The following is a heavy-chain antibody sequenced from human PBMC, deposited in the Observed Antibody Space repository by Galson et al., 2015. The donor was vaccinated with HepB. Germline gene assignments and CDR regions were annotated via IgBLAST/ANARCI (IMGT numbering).Heavy chain of an antibody. CDR3: AKDRATGSGHRDYGTFNY. V-gene: IGHV3-23*01. CDR1: GFTFSTYA. J-gene: IGHJ4*02. Sequence: SLRLSCAASGFTFSTYAMNWVRQAPGKGLEWVSTISGSGSNTYYADSVKGRFTISRDNSKNTLYLQMNNLRADDTAAYYCAKDRATGSGHRDYGTFNYWGQGTLLTVSS. CDR2: ISGSGSNT. D-gene: IGHD4/OR15-4a*01.